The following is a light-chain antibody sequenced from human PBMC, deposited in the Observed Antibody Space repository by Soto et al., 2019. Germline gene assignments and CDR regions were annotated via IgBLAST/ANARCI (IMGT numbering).Light chain of an antibody. CDR1: QSISTW. J-gene: IGKJ5*01. Sequence: DIQMTQSPSTLSAAVGDRVTTTCRASQSISTWLAWYQQKPGKAPNLLIYDASSLESGVPSRFSGSGSGTEFTLTISSLQPDDFATYYCQQYNNYLITFGQGTRLEIK. V-gene: IGKV1-5*01. CDR2: DAS. CDR3: QQYNNYLIT.